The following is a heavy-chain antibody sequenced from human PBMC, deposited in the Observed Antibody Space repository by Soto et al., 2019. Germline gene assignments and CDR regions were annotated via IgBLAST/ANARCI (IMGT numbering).Heavy chain of an antibody. Sequence: EVQLVESGGGLVEPGGSLRLSCAASGFTFSNAWMNWVRQAPGKGLEWVARIKSKTDGGTTDYAAPVKGRFTISRDDSKNTLFLQMNSLKTEDTAVYYCTTSILTGYFRWSIFDYWGRGNLVTVSS. CDR3: TTSILTGYFRWSIFDY. CDR2: IKSKTDGGTT. V-gene: IGHV3-15*07. J-gene: IGHJ4*02. D-gene: IGHD3-9*01. CDR1: GFTFSNAW.